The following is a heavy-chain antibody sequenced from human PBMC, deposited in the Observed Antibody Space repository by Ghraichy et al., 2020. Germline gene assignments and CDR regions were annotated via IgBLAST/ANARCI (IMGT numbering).Heavy chain of an antibody. CDR1: KLTFSNYA. V-gene: IGHV3-23*01. Sequence: LSLTCAASKLTFSNYAMSWVRQAPGKGLEWVSTISGSGGSTSYADSVKGRFTISRDNSKNTLYLQVNSLRAEDTALYYCARGPTLTNWFDPWGQGTLVPVSS. J-gene: IGHJ5*02. CDR3: ARGPTLTNWFDP. CDR2: ISGSGGST.